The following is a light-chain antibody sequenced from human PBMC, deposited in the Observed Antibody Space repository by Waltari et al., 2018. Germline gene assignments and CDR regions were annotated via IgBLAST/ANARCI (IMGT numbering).Light chain of an antibody. J-gene: IGKJ1*01. CDR1: QGINNF. CDR2: DAS. V-gene: IGKV1-33*01. Sequence: DIQMTQSHSSLSASVGDRVTITCQASQGINNFLNWYQQRPGKAPDLLIYDASNLETGVPSRFSGSGSGTDFTFTISSVQPEDIATYYCQQHYSLPITFGQGTKVEIK. CDR3: QQHYSLPIT.